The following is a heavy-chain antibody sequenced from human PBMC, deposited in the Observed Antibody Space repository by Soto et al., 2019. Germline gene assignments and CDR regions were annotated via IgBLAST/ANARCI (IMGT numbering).Heavy chain of an antibody. D-gene: IGHD6-13*01. J-gene: IGHJ6*03. CDR1: GGSISSSSYY. V-gene: IGHV4-39*01. CDR3: ARPIAAAGTVGYYYYYMDV. CDR2: IYYSGST. Sequence: QLQLQESGPGLVKPSETLSLTCTVSGGSISSSSYYWGWIRQPPGKGLEWIGSIYYSGSTYYNPSLKSRVTISVDTSKNQFSLKLSSVTAADTAVYYCARPIAAAGTVGYYYYYMDVWGKGTTVTVSS.